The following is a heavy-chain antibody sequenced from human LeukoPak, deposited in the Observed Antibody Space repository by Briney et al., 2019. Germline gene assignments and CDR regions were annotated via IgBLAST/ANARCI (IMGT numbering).Heavy chain of an antibody. CDR2: ISGSDRST. CDR1: GFTFSSYA. Sequence: GGSLRLSCAASGFTFSSYAMSWVRQAPGKGLEWVSGISGSDRSTYYADSVKGRFTISRDNSRNMVYLQMSSLRAEDTAVYYCARTRGSHPSPFDSWGQGTLVTVSS. J-gene: IGHJ4*02. V-gene: IGHV3-23*01. CDR3: ARTRGSHPSPFDS. D-gene: IGHD3-10*01.